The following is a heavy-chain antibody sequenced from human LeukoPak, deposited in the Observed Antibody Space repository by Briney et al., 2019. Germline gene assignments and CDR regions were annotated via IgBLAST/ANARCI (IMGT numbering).Heavy chain of an antibody. J-gene: IGHJ4*02. CDR1: GFTFSDYY. Sequence: GGSLRLSCAASGFTFSDYYMSWIRQAPGKGLEWVSYISSSGRTIYYADSVKGRFTISRDNAKNSLHLQMNSLRVEDTAVYYCARDQGYYYGSGSYYDFWGQGTLVTVSS. D-gene: IGHD3-10*01. V-gene: IGHV3-11*01. CDR2: ISSSGRTI. CDR3: ARDQGYYYGSGSYYDF.